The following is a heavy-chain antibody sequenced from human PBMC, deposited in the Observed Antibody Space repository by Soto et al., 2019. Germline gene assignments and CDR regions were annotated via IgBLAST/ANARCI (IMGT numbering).Heavy chain of an antibody. V-gene: IGHV1-18*01. CDR2: ISPYTGDA. CDR1: GDTFSTYT. D-gene: IGHD2-8*01. CDR3: AKNGQPPYYYYGLDV. J-gene: IGHJ6*02. Sequence: ASVKVSCKASGDTFSTYTITWVRQAPGQGLEWMGWISPYTGDANYAQRFQGRVSMTIGTSTTTAYMELRTLTSDDTAVYYCAKNGQPPYYYYGLDVWGQGTTVTVSS.